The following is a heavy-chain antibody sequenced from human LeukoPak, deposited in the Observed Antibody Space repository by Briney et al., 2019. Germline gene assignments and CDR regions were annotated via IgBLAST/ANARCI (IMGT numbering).Heavy chain of an antibody. J-gene: IGHJ4*02. CDR1: GGSVSSGSYY. D-gene: IGHD2-2*01. V-gene: IGHV4-61*01. Sequence: PSETLSLTCTVSGGSVSSGSYYWSWIRQPPGKGLEWIGYIYYSGSTNYNPSLKSRVTLSLDTSKNQFSLKLSSVTAADTAVYYCARDKGYCSSTSCYGLDYWGQGTLVTVSS. CDR2: IYYSGST. CDR3: ARDKGYCSSTSCYGLDY.